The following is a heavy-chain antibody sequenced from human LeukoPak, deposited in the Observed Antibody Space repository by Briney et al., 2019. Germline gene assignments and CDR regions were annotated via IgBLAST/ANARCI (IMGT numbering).Heavy chain of an antibody. V-gene: IGHV3-7*01. CDR3: ARCLSGSGSWWGS. CDR1: GFTFSGYW. J-gene: IGHJ5*02. Sequence: GGSLRLSCVGSGFTFSGYWMSWVRQAPGKGLEWVANIKQDGSDKYYVDSVKGRFTISRDNTKNSLYLQMNSLRAEDTAVYYCARCLSGSGSWWGSWGQGTLVTVSS. D-gene: IGHD3-10*01. CDR2: IKQDGSDK.